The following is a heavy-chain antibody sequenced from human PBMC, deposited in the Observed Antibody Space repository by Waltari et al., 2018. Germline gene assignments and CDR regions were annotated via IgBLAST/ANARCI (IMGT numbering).Heavy chain of an antibody. CDR3: ARGYEVTTLSAEYFQH. J-gene: IGHJ1*01. D-gene: IGHD3-22*01. V-gene: IGHV3-33*01. Sequence: QVQLVESGGGVVQPGRSLRLSCAASGFTFSSYGMPWVRQAPGKGLEWVAVIWYDGSNKYYADSVKGRFTISRDNSKNTLYLQMNSLRAEDTAVYYCARGYEVTTLSAEYFQHWGQGTLVTVSS. CDR1: GFTFSSYG. CDR2: IWYDGSNK.